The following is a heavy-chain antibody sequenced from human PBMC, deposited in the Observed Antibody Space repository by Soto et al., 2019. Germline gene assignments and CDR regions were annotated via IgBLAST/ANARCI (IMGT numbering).Heavy chain of an antibody. CDR1: GFTFSSYA. D-gene: IGHD3-10*01. V-gene: IGHV3-23*01. CDR2: ISGSGGST. Sequence: EVQLLESGGGLVQPGGSLRLSCAASGFTFSSYAMSWVRQAPGKGLEWVSAISGSGGSTYYADSVKGRFTISRDNSKNTLYLQMNSLRAEDTAVYYCAKGPKISYYGSGSYYIPYWGQGTLVTVSS. J-gene: IGHJ4*02. CDR3: AKGPKISYYGSGSYYIPY.